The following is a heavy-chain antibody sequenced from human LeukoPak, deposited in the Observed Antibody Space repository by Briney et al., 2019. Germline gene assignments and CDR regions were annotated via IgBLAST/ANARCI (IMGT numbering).Heavy chain of an antibody. CDR3: ARLGYCSGGSCYPANWFDP. V-gene: IGHV4-4*09. D-gene: IGHD2-15*01. J-gene: IGHJ5*02. CDR2: IYTSGST. Sequence: PSETLSLTCTVSGGSISSYYWSWIRQPPGKGLEWIGYIYTSGSTNYNPSLKSRVTISVDTSKNQFSLKLSSVTAADTAVYYCARLGYCSGGSCYPANWFDPWGQGTLVTASS. CDR1: GGSISSYY.